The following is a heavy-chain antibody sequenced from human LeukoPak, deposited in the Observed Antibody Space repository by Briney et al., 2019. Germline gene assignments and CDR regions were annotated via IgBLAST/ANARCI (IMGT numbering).Heavy chain of an antibody. CDR2: ISGSGTFV. J-gene: IGHJ4*02. D-gene: IGHD6-19*01. Sequence: GTLRLSCAASGFILSDYGMSWVRQTPEKGLEWVAAISGSGTFVFYPDSVAGRFTISRDNSKNTLYLQLNSLRAEDTAVYHCVKEGQTVSGNGYFDYWGQGTLVTVSS. CDR3: VKEGQTVSGNGYFDY. CDR1: GFILSDYG. V-gene: IGHV3-23*01.